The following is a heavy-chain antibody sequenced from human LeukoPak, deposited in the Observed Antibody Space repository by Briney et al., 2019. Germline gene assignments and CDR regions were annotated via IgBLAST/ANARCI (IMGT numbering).Heavy chain of an antibody. D-gene: IGHD6-19*01. CDR2: IYSGGST. Sequence: GGSLRLSCAASGFTVSSNYMTWVRQAPGKGLEGVSVIYSGGSTYYADSVKGRFTISRDNSKNTLYLQMNSLRAEDTAIYYCARRYSSAWGIDYWGQGTLVTVSS. CDR1: GFTVSSNY. CDR3: ARRYSSAWGIDY. V-gene: IGHV3-66*01. J-gene: IGHJ4*02.